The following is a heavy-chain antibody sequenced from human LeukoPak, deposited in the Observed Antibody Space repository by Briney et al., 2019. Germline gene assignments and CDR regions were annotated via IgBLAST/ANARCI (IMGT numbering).Heavy chain of an antibody. D-gene: IGHD6-13*01. CDR2: MNVDGSER. Sequence: PGGSLRLSCAASGFTLTDYLMSWVRQAPGKGLEWVANMNVDGSERNYADSVKGRFTISRDNAQSSLSLQMNSLRVEDTADYYCVRGGKQLDYWGQGILVTVFS. V-gene: IGHV3-7*01. J-gene: IGHJ4*02. CDR3: VRGGKQLDY. CDR1: GFTLTDYL.